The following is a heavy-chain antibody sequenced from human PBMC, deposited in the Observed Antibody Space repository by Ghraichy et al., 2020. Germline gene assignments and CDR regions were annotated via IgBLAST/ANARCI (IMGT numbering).Heavy chain of an antibody. CDR3: AKDLTVSSSWYVAFDY. CDR2: ISGSGVSA. Sequence: LSLTCAASGFTFSSYAMSWVRQAPGKGLEWVSAISGSGVSAYYADSVKGRFTISRDNSKSTLYLQMNSLRAEDTAVYYCAKDLTVSSSWYVAFDYWGQGTLVTVSS. D-gene: IGHD6-13*01. V-gene: IGHV3-23*01. J-gene: IGHJ4*02. CDR1: GFTFSSYA.